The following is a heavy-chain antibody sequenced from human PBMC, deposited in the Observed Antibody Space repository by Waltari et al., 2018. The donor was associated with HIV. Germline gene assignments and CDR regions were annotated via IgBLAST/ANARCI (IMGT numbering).Heavy chain of an antibody. CDR1: GFTFSSYA. CDR2: ISGSGHST. J-gene: IGHJ6*03. CDR3: AKDGRSWYYHMDV. V-gene: IGHV3-23*04. Sequence: EVQLVESGGPLVQPGGSLRVSCAASGFTFSSYALSWVRQSPGKGLEWVSVISGSGHSTYYADSVKGRFTISRDNSKNTLYLQMNSLRAEDTAVYYCAKDGRSWYYHMDVWGKGTTVTVSS.